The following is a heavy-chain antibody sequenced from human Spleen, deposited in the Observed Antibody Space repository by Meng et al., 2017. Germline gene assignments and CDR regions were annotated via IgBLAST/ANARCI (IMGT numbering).Heavy chain of an antibody. CDR3: AKGKVVAATWTYYYGMDV. D-gene: IGHD2-15*01. Sequence: GESLKISCAASGFTFSSYWMSWVRQAPGKGLEWVSAISGSGGSTYYADSVKGRFTISRDNSKNTLYLQMNSLRAEDTAVYYCAKGKVVAATWTYYYGMDVWGQGTTVTVSS. J-gene: IGHJ6*02. CDR2: ISGSGGST. CDR1: GFTFSSYW. V-gene: IGHV3-23*01.